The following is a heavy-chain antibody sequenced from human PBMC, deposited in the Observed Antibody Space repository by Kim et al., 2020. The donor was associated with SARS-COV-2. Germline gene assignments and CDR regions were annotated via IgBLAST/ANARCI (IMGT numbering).Heavy chain of an antibody. CDR2: T. Sequence: TGYAQRVQGIVTMTGDSSISTAYMELSSLRSEDTAVYFCARNLPLPGDIDYWGQGTLVTVSS. CDR3: ARNLPLPGDIDY. D-gene: IGHD4-17*01. V-gene: IGHV1-8*01. J-gene: IGHJ4*02.